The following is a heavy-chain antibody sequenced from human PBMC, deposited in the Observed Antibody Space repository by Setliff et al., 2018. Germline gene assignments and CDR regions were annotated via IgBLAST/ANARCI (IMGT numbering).Heavy chain of an antibody. CDR3: ARSDGGSSGLDY. Sequence: GGSLRLSCAASGFTISNYAIHWVRQAPGKGLEWVAVSRYAENYQYYADSVKGRFTISRDNSENTLYLQMNSLRPDDTAVYHCARSDGGSSGLDYWGQGTLVTVSS. V-gene: IGHV3-30-3*01. CDR2: SRYAENYQ. J-gene: IGHJ4*02. D-gene: IGHD2-15*01. CDR1: GFTISNYA.